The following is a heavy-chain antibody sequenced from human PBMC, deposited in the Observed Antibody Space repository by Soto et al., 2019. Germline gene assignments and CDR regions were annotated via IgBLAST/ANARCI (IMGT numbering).Heavy chain of an antibody. J-gene: IGHJ6*02. Sequence: SETLSLTCAVSGGSISSSNWRSWVRQPPGKGLEWIGEIYHSGSTNYNPSLKSRVTISVDKSKNQFSLKLSSVTAADTAVYYCARGILSYYGDYYYYGMDVWGQGTTVTVSS. CDR1: GGSISSSNW. CDR3: ARGILSYYGDYYYYGMDV. D-gene: IGHD4-17*01. CDR2: IYHSGST. V-gene: IGHV4-4*02.